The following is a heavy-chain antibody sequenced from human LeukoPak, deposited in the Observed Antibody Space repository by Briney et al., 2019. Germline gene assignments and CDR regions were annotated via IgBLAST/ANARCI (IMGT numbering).Heavy chain of an antibody. D-gene: IGHD3-22*01. CDR2: ISWNSGSI. V-gene: IGHV3-9*01. CDR3: AKDKLGRVDYYDSRGFDY. CDR1: GFTFDDYA. Sequence: PGGSLRLSCAASGFTFDDYAMHWVRQAPGKGLEWVSGISWNSGSIGYADSVKGRFTISRDNAKNSLYLQMNSLRAEDTALYYCAKDKLGRVDYYDSRGFDYWGQGTLVTVSS. J-gene: IGHJ4*02.